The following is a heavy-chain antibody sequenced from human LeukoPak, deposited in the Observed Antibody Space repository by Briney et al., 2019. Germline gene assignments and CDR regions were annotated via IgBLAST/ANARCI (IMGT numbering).Heavy chain of an antibody. CDR3: ARPRTRLAWFDP. D-gene: IGHD6-19*01. CDR2: IYYSGST. Sequence: SETLSLTCTVSGGSISSYYWDWIRQPPGKGLEWIGSIYYSGSTYYNPSLKSRGTISVDTSKNQFSLKLRSVTAADTAVHYCARPRTRLAWFDPWGQGILVTVSS. CDR1: GGSISSYY. V-gene: IGHV4-39*01. J-gene: IGHJ5*02.